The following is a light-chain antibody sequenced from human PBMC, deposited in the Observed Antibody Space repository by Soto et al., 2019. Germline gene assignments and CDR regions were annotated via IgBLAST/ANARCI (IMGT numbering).Light chain of an antibody. V-gene: IGKV1-5*03. J-gene: IGKJ1*01. CDR3: QQYLNRWT. CDR1: QSISTW. CDR2: KAS. Sequence: IQMTQSPSTLSASVGDRVTITCRASQSISTWLAWYQQKTGKAPKLLIYKASSLEGGVPSRFSGSGSGTEFTLTISSLQPDDFATYYCQQYLNRWTFGQGTKVDIK.